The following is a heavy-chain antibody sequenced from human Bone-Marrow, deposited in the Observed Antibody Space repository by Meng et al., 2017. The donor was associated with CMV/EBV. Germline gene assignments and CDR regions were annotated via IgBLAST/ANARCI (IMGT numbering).Heavy chain of an antibody. J-gene: IGHJ4*02. D-gene: IGHD3-22*01. CDR1: GGSVSSGSYY. CDR2: IYYSGST. V-gene: IGHV4-61*01. CDR3: ARGMYYYDSSGYHPLYYVDY. Sequence: SETLSLTCTVSGGSVSSGSYYWSWIRQPPGKGLEWIGYIYYSGSTNYNPSLKSRVTISVDTSKNQFSLKLSSVTAADTAVYYCARGMYYYDSSGYHPLYYVDYWGQGTLVTVSS.